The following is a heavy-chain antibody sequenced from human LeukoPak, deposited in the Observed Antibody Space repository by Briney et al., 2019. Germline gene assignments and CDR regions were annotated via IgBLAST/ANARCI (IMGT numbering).Heavy chain of an antibody. CDR1: GFTVITND. CDR2: LYSDGNT. CDR3: ARGVEPLAANTLAY. V-gene: IGHV3-53*01. D-gene: IGHD1-14*01. J-gene: IGHJ4*02. Sequence: GGSLRLSCAASGFTVITNDMTWVRQAPGKGLEWVSVLYSDGNTKYADSVQGRFTISRDNSKNTLYLEMNSLSPDDTAVYYCARGVEPLAANTLAYCGQGTLVTVSS.